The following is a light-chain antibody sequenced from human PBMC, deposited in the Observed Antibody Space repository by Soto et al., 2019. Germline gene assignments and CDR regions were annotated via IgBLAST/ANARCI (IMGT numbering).Light chain of an antibody. CDR1: QGISNY. V-gene: IGKV1-27*01. Sequence: DIQMTQSPSSLSASVGDKITITCRASQGISNYLAWYQQKPGKVPKLLIFAASTLQSGVPSRFSGSGSGTHFTLTISSLQPEDVATYYCQKYNSAPWTFGQGTKVQIK. J-gene: IGKJ1*01. CDR2: AAS. CDR3: QKYNSAPWT.